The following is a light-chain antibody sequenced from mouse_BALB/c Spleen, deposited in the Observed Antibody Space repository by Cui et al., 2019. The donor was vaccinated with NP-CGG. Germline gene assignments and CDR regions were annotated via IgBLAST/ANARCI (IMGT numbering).Light chain of an antibody. Sequence: AVLTQQSALTTPPGETVTLTCRSSTGAVTTSNYANWVQEKPDHLFTGLIGGTNNRAPGVPARFSGSLIGDKAALTITGAQTEDEAIYFCALWYSNHWVFGGGTKLIAL. V-gene: IGLV1*01. J-gene: IGLJ1*01. CDR1: TGAVTTSNY. CDR2: GTN. CDR3: ALWYSNHWV.